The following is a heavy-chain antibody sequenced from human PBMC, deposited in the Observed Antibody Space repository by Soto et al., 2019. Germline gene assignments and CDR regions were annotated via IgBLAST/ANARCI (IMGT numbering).Heavy chain of an antibody. CDR3: ARGKNHDFWTGPSRGTDV. CDR1: GYTFTNYD. V-gene: IGHV1-8*01. Sequence: ASVKVSCKASGYTFTNYDINWVRQATGQGLEWMGWMNPYSGNTGYAQKFQGRVTLTRNTSITTAYMELSSLRSEDTAVYYCARGKNHDFWTGPSRGTDVWGQGTTVTVPS. CDR2: MNPYSGNT. J-gene: IGHJ6*02. D-gene: IGHD3-3*01.